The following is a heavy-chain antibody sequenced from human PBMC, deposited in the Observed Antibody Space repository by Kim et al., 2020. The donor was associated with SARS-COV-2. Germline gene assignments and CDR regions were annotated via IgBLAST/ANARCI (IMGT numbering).Heavy chain of an antibody. V-gene: IGHV4-39*07. CDR3: ARDLLGGGYSLGV. Sequence: YTPSLKSRVTISGDTSKNQFSLKLSSVTAADTAVYYCARDLLGGGYSLGVWGQGTLVTVSS. D-gene: IGHD5-18*01. J-gene: IGHJ4*02.